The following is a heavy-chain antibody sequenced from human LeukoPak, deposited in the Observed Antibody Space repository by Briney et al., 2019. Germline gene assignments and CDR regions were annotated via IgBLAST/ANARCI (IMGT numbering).Heavy chain of an antibody. CDR2: ISSSSSTI. J-gene: IGHJ3*02. D-gene: IGHD3-10*01. CDR3: ALDYYGSGSPGAFDI. Sequence: GGSRRLSCAASGFTFSSYSMNWVRQAPGKGLEWVSYISSSSSTIYYADSVKGRFTISRDNAKNSLYLQMNSLRAEDTAVYYCALDYYGSGSPGAFDIWGQGTMVTVSS. CDR1: GFTFSSYS. V-gene: IGHV3-48*01.